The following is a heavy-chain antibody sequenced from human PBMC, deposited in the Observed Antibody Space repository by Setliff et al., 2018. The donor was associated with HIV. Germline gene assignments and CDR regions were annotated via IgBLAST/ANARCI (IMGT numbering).Heavy chain of an antibody. CDR2: INTHSGYT. D-gene: IGHD5-12*01. CDR3: ARGKTWLRFLDY. CDR1: GYTFTNYG. J-gene: IGHJ4*02. V-gene: IGHV1-18*01. Sequence: ASVKVSCKASGYTFTNYGISWVRQAPGQGLEWMGWINTHSGYTNYAQNVQGRVTVTMDTSTNTAYMELRSLKSDDTAVYYCARGKTWLRFLDYWGQGTLVTVSS.